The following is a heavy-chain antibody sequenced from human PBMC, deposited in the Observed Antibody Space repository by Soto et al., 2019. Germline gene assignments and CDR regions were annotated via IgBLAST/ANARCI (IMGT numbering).Heavy chain of an antibody. CDR3: TGGGVSSGTGY. J-gene: IGHJ4*02. Sequence: EVQLVESGGGLVQPGGSLRLSCVASGFIFSDYSMNWVRQAPGRGLEWVSYILNTGGTVYYADSVRGRFTVSRDNAKNSLFLQMDSLRHEDTAVYYCTGGGVSSGTGYWGQGALVTVSS. CDR2: ILNTGGTV. V-gene: IGHV3-48*02. D-gene: IGHD1-26*01. CDR1: GFIFSDYS.